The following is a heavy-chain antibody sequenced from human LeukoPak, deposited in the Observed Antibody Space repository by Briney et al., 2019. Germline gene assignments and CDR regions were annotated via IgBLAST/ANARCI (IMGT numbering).Heavy chain of an antibody. J-gene: IGHJ5*02. CDR2: IIPIFGTA. CDR1: GYTFTGYY. V-gene: IGHV1-69*13. D-gene: IGHD3-22*01. Sequence: VASVKVSCXASGYTFTGYYMHWVRQAHGQGLEWMGGIIPIFGTANYAQKFQGRVTITADESTSTAYMELSSLRSEDTAVYYCARVRVNYYDSGGYRDNWFDPWGQGTLVTVSS. CDR3: ARVRVNYYDSGGYRDNWFDP.